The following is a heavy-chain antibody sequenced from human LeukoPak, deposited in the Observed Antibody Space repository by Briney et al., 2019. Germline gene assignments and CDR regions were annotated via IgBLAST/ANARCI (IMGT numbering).Heavy chain of an antibody. CDR3: ARVVPAFTDAFDI. D-gene: IGHD2-2*01. J-gene: IGHJ3*02. CDR2: INPSGGST. V-gene: IGHV1-46*03. Sequence: GASVKVTCQASGYTFTSYYMHWVRQAPGQGLEWMGIINPSGGSTSYAQKFQGRVTMTRDTSTSTVYMELSSLRSEDTAVYYCARVVPAFTDAFDIWGQGTMVTVSS. CDR1: GYTFTSYY.